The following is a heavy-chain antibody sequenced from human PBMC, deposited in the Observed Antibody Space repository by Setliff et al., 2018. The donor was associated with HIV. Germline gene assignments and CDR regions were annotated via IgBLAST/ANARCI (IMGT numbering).Heavy chain of an antibody. V-gene: IGHV1-18*01. CDR3: ARDRGIAVAGDSFDY. J-gene: IGHJ4*02. D-gene: IGHD6-19*01. CDR1: GYTFTSYG. CDR2: ISAYNGNA. Sequence: ASVTVSCKASGYTFTSYGISWVRQAPGQGLEWMGWISAYNGNANYAQKLQGRVTMTTDTSTSTAYMELRSLRSDDTAVYYCARDRGIAVAGDSFDYWGQGTLVTVSS.